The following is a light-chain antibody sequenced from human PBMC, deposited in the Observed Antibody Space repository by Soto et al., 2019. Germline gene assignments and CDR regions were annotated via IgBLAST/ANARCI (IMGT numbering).Light chain of an antibody. J-gene: IGKJ5*01. CDR2: DAS. Sequence: EIVLTQSPATLSLSPGERATLSCRASQSVSSLLAWYQQKPGQAPRLLIYDASNRATGILARFSGSGSGTDFTLTISSLEPDDFAVYYCQQRSNWPPITFGQGTRLEIK. CDR3: QQRSNWPPIT. CDR1: QSVSSL. V-gene: IGKV3-11*01.